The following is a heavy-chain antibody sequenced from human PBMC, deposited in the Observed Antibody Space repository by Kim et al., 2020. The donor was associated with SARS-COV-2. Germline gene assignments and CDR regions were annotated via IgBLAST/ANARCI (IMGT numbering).Heavy chain of an antibody. D-gene: IGHD3-10*01. J-gene: IGHJ4*02. V-gene: IGHV3-11*04. Sequence: GGSLRLSCAASGFTFSDYYMSWIRQAPGKGLEWVSYISSSGSTIYYADSVKGRFTISRDNAKNSLYLQMNSLRAEDTAVYYCASSNYYGSGSSYRHHEDFDYWGQGTLVTVSS. CDR2: ISSSGSTI. CDR3: ASSNYYGSGSSYRHHEDFDY. CDR1: GFTFSDYY.